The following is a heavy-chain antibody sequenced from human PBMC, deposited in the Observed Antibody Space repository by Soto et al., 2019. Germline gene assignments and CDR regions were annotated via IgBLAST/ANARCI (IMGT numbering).Heavy chain of an antibody. V-gene: IGHV3-23*01. J-gene: IGHJ6*02. CDR1: GFTFSDDG. Sequence: EVQLLESGGDSVQPGGSLRLSCVASGFTFSDDGMSWVRQAPGRGLEWVSAISGSGGSTIYADSVKGRFTISRDSSKNTLYLQMNTLRAEDTAIYYCAKRNGAYLNGMDVWGQGTTVTVSS. CDR2: ISGSGGST. D-gene: IGHD4-17*01. CDR3: AKRNGAYLNGMDV.